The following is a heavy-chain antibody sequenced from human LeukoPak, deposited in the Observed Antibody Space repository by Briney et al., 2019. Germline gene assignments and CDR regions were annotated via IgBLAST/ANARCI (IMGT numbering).Heavy chain of an antibody. Sequence: GGSLRLSCTASGFTFSSYNMNWVRQAPGKGLEWVSSISSSSSYIYYADSVRGRFTISRDNAKNSLYLQINSLRAEDTAVYYCAKDLFLRGYSYGFDYWGQGTLVTVSS. CDR3: AKDLFLRGYSYGFDY. J-gene: IGHJ4*02. CDR2: ISSSSSYI. V-gene: IGHV3-21*01. D-gene: IGHD5-18*01. CDR1: GFTFSSYN.